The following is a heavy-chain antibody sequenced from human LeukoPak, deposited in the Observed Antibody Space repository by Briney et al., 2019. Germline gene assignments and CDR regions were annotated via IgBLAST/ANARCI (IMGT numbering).Heavy chain of an antibody. J-gene: IGHJ4*02. Sequence: ASVKISCKVSGYTFTDYYMHWVQQAPGKGLEWMGLVDPEDGETIYAEKFQGRVTITADTSTDAAYMELSSLRSEDTAVYYCARKLSGWSPLDYWGQGTLDTVSS. V-gene: IGHV1-69-2*01. CDR2: VDPEDGET. CDR3: ARKLSGWSPLDY. D-gene: IGHD6-19*01. CDR1: GYTFTDYY.